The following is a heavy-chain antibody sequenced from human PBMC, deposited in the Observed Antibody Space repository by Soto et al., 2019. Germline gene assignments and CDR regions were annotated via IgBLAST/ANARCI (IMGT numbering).Heavy chain of an antibody. CDR1: GYSFAGYW. CDR2: IDPSDSQT. V-gene: IGHV5-10-1*01. D-gene: IGHD3-22*01. CDR3: ARQIYDSDTGPNFQYYFDS. J-gene: IGHJ4*02. Sequence: GESLKISCNGAGYSFAGYWITWVRQKPGKGPEWMGRIDPSDSQTYYSPSFRGHVTISATKSITTVFLQWSSLRASDTAMYYCARQIYDSDTGPNFQYYFDSWGQGTPVTVS.